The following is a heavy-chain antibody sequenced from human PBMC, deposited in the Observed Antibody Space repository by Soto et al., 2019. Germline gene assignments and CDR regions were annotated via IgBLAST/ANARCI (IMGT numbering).Heavy chain of an antibody. V-gene: IGHV1-69*13. D-gene: IGHD2-2*01. CDR3: AQGVVPANYIENWFDP. CDR2: IIPIFGTA. CDR1: GGTFSSYA. J-gene: IGHJ5*02. Sequence: ASVKVSCKASGGTFSSYAISWVRQAPGQGLEWMGGIIPIFGTANYAQKFQGRVTITADESTSTAYMELSSLRSEDTAVYYCAQGVVPANYIENWFDPWGQGTLVTVSS.